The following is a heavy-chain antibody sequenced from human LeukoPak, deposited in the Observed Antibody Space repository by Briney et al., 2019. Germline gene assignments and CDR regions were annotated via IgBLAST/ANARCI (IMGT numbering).Heavy chain of an antibody. Sequence: PSETLSLTCTVSGDSVTTTNFYWGWIRQAPGKGLEWIASLYYGVNTYYKPSLKSRVTISVDTSLNQFSLILTSVTAADTGVYYCARLRVQQLASSYYMDVWGKGTTVTVSS. V-gene: IGHV4-39*01. CDR3: ARLRVQQLASSYYMDV. CDR2: LYYGVNT. D-gene: IGHD6-13*01. J-gene: IGHJ6*03. CDR1: GDSVTTTNFY.